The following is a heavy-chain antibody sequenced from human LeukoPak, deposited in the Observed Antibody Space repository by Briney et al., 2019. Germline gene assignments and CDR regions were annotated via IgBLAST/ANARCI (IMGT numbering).Heavy chain of an antibody. CDR2: FDPEDGET. CDR3: ARKGEDQLLWPGYYYYYMDV. CDR1: RYTLTELS. V-gene: IGHV1-24*01. J-gene: IGHJ6*03. Sequence: ASVKVSCKVSRYTLTELSMHWVRQAPGKGLEWVGGFDPEDGETIYAQKFQGRVTMTEDTSTDTAYMELSSLRSEDTAVYYCARKGEDQLLWPGYYYYYMDVWGKGTTVTVSS. D-gene: IGHD2-2*01.